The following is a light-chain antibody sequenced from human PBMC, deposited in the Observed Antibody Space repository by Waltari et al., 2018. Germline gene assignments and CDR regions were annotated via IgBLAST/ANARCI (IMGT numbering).Light chain of an antibody. CDR1: SNDVGGYHY. Sequence: QSALTQPRSVSGSPGQSVTLSCTATSNDVGGYHYVSWYQHHPGEVPKLMIYDVTQRPSGVPVRFSGSKSGNPASLTISGLQADDEADYYCSSYGGTYFVFGGGTRLTVL. CDR2: DVT. J-gene: IGLJ2*01. CDR3: SSYGGTYFV. V-gene: IGLV2-11*01.